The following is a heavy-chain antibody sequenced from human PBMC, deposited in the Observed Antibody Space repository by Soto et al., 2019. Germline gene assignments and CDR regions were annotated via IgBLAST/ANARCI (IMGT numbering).Heavy chain of an antibody. CDR2: INPNSGGT. Sequence: ASVKVSCKASGYTFTGYYMHWVRQAPGQGLEWMGWINPNSGGTNYAQKFQGRVTMTRDTSISTAYMELSRLRSDDTAVYYCAREPILSPRWYYGMDVWGQGTTVTVSS. D-gene: IGHD3-10*01. J-gene: IGHJ6*02. CDR3: AREPILSPRWYYGMDV. CDR1: GYTFTGYY. V-gene: IGHV1-2*02.